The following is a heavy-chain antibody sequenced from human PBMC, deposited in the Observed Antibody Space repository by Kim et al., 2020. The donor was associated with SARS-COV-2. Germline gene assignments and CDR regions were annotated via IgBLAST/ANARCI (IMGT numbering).Heavy chain of an antibody. CDR3: ARGGIAAPLDY. V-gene: IGHV4-34*01. Sequence: TNSPTSLKGRVTISVDTSKNQFSLKLSSVTAADTAVYYCARGGIAAPLDYWGQGTLVTVSS. J-gene: IGHJ4*02. D-gene: IGHD6-6*01. CDR2: T.